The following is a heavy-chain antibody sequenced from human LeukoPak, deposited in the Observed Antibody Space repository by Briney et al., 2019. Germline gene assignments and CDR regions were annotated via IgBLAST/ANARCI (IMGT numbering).Heavy chain of an antibody. Sequence: SETLSLTCTVSGGSISSSSYYWGWIRQPPGKGPEWIGTIYYSGGTYYNPSLKSRVTISVDTSKNQFSLKLSSVTAADTAVYYCARQGSGNYLSPVNYWGQGTLVTVSS. CDR2: IYYSGGT. J-gene: IGHJ4*02. CDR1: GGSISSSSYY. D-gene: IGHD1-26*01. CDR3: ARQGSGNYLSPVNY. V-gene: IGHV4-39*01.